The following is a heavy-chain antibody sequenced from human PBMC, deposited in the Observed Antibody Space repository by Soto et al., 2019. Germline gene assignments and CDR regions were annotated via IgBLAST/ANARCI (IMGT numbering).Heavy chain of an antibody. CDR3: RRAQFEFGFYFGLEV. J-gene: IGHJ6*02. CDR2: MNPDRENT. V-gene: IGHV1-8*01. CDR1: GYTFTNYD. Sequence: QVHLVQSGAEVKQPGASVRVSCKASGYTFTNYDITWVRQATGQGLEWMGWMNPDRENTGSPQKFQGRVTMTVTTTIISAYMQLTRLRAEDAAVYYCRRAQFEFGFYFGLEVWGQGTTVTVSS. D-gene: IGHD3-10*01.